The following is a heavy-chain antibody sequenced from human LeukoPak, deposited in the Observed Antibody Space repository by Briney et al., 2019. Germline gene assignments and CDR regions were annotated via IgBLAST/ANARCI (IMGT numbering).Heavy chain of an antibody. CDR3: ARGPALAYDILTGYYTSESYFDY. CDR2: INHSGST. CDR1: GGSFSGYY. Sequence: SETLSLTCAVYGGSFSGYYWSWIRQPPGKGLEWIGEINHSGSTNYNPSLKSRVTISVDTSKNQFSLKLSSVTAADTAEYYCARGPALAYDILTGYYTSESYFDYWGQGTLVTVSS. D-gene: IGHD3-9*01. V-gene: IGHV4-34*01. J-gene: IGHJ4*02.